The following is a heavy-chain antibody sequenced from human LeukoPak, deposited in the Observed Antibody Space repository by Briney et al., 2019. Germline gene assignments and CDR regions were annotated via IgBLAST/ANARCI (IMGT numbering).Heavy chain of an antibody. J-gene: IGHJ3*02. CDR1: GYIFTGYY. CDR3: ARRKWYHRIYDAFHI. Sequence: ASVKVSCKASGYIFTGYYMHWARQAPGQGLEWMGWINPNSGGTNYAQKFQVRVTMTRDMSISTAYMELSRLISDDTAVYYCARRKWYHRIYDAFHIWGQGTMVTVSS. D-gene: IGHD2-2*01. CDR2: INPNSGGT. V-gene: IGHV1-2*02.